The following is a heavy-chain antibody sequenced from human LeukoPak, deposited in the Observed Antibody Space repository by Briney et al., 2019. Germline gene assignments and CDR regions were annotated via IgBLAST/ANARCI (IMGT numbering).Heavy chain of an antibody. CDR2: IRSKSNSYAT. J-gene: IGHJ5*02. CDR1: GFTFRSYA. D-gene: IGHD3-22*01. Sequence: PGGSLRLSCAASGFTFRSYAMHWVRQASGKGLEWVGRIRSKSNSYATAYAASVKGRFTISRDDSKNTAYLQMNILKTEGTAVYYCTRIPPDSSGYYHHWGQGTLVTVSS. V-gene: IGHV3-73*01. CDR3: TRIPPDSSGYYHH.